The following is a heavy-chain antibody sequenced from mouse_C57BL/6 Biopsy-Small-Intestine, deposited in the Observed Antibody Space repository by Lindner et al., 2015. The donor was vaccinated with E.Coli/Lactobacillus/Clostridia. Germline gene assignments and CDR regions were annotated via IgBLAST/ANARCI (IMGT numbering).Heavy chain of an antibody. D-gene: IGHD2-3*01. J-gene: IGHJ3*01. V-gene: IGHV14-2*01. CDR1: GFNIKDHY. CDR3: ATIYDGYYTGFAY. Sequence: VQLQESGAELVKPGASVKLSCTASGFNIKDHYVHWVKQRTEQGLEWIGRIDPEDGETKYAPKFQGKATITADTSSNTAYLQLSSLTSEDTAVYYCATIYDGYYTGFAYWGQGTLVTVSA. CDR2: IDPEDGET.